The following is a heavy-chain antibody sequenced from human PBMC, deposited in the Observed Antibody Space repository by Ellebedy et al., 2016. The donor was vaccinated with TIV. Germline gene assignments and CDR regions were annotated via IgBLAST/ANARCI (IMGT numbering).Heavy chain of an antibody. Sequence: GESLKISXAASGFTFSNHYMSWVRQAPGKGLEWVSYITSSGSNMYYADSVKGRFTISRDNARNSLYLQMNSLRAEDTAVYYCARDPDSASKIDCWGQGTLVTVSS. J-gene: IGHJ4*02. CDR1: GFTFSNHY. CDR2: ITSSGSNM. D-gene: IGHD1-14*01. CDR3: ARDPDSASKIDC. V-gene: IGHV3-21*01.